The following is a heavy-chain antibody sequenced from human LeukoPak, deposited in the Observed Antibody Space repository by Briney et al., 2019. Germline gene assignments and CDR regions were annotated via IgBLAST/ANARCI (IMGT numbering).Heavy chain of an antibody. V-gene: IGHV3-66*01. J-gene: IGHJ4*02. CDR2: TYSSGNT. D-gene: IGHD5-18*01. CDR1: GFTFSSYA. Sequence: GGSLRLSCAASGFTFSSYAMSWVRQAPGKGLEWVSVTYSSGNTYYADSVKGRFTISRDNSKNTLYVQMNSLRAEDTAVYYCARAIRGYSYLGFFDLWGQGTLVTASS. CDR3: ARAIRGYSYLGFFDL.